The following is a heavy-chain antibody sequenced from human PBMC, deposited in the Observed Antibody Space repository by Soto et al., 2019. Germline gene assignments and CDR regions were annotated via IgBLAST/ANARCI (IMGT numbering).Heavy chain of an antibody. D-gene: IGHD3-10*01. J-gene: IGHJ4*02. Sequence: EVQLLESGGGLVQPGGSLRLSCAASGFTFSSYAMSWVRQAPGKGLEWVSAISGSGGSTYYADSVKGRFTISRDNSKNTLYLQMNSLGAEDTAVYYCAKDRVYGSGSYYNAFDYWGQGTLVTVSS. CDR2: ISGSGGST. CDR3: AKDRVYGSGSYYNAFDY. V-gene: IGHV3-23*01. CDR1: GFTFSSYA.